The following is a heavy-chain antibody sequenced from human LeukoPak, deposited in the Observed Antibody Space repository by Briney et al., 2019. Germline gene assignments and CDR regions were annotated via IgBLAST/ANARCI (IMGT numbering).Heavy chain of an antibody. CDR2: IRSKAYGGTA. D-gene: IGHD6-13*01. CDR3: ARNQQLVHVVYFDY. CDR1: GFTFGDYA. J-gene: IGHJ4*02. V-gene: IGHV3-49*03. Sequence: PGRSLRLSCTASGFTFGDYAMSWFRQAPGKGLEWVGFIRSKAYGGTADYAASVKGRFTISRDDSKSIAYLQMNSLKPEDTGVYYCARNQQLVHVVYFDYWGQGTLVTVSS.